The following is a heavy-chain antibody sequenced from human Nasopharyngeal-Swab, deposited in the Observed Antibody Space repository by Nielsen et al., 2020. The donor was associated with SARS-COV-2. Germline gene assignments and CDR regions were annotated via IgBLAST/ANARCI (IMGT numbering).Heavy chain of an antibody. CDR3: TTDGPITIFGVDYSTYYYYGMDV. CDR1: GFNFNMYS. V-gene: IGHV3-21*01. J-gene: IGHJ6*02. Sequence: GSLRLSCATSGFNFNMYSMYWVRQAPGKGLEWVSSISSSSNYIYYGDSVKGRFTISRDNTQKSLYLEMNSLRVEDTAVYYCTTDGPITIFGVDYSTYYYYGMDVWGQGTTVTVSS. D-gene: IGHD3-3*01. CDR2: ISSSSNYI.